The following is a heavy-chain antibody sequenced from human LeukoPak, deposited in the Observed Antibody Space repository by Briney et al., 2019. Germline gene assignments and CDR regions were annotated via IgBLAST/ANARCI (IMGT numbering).Heavy chain of an antibody. D-gene: IGHD2-15*01. CDR1: GYTFTSYG. CDR3: ARGVVVAAINWFDP. J-gene: IGHJ5*02. V-gene: IGHV1-69*13. Sequence: SVKVSCKASGYTFTSYGISWVRQAPGQGLEWMGGIIPIFGTANYAQKFQGRVTITADESTSTAYMELSSLRSEDTAVYYCARGVVVAAINWFDPWGQGTLVTVSS. CDR2: IIPIFGTA.